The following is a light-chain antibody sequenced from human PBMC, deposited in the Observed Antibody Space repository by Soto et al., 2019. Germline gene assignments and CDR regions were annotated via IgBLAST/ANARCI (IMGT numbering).Light chain of an antibody. J-gene: IGKJ1*01. V-gene: IGKV1-39*01. Sequence: DIQRTQSPSSLSASVGDRVTITCRASQGISTYLNWYQQKPGKAPKLLIYAASSLQSGVPSRFSGSGSETDFTLTISSLQPEDFATYACQQSYSTTWTVGQGTKVDIK. CDR1: QGISTY. CDR2: AAS. CDR3: QQSYSTTWT.